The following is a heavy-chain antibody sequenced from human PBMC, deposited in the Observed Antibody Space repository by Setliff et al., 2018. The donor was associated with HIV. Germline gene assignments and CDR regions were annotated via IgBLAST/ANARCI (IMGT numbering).Heavy chain of an antibody. CDR2: IYYSGSS. CDR3: ARRTIWGDAFDI. V-gene: IGHV4-39*01. J-gene: IGHJ3*02. D-gene: IGHD3-16*01. CDR1: GGSIRTSSYY. Sequence: SETLSLTCTVSGGSIRTSSYYWGWIRQPPGKGLEWIGSIYYSGSSYYNPSLKSRVTISVDTSKNQFSLKLSSVTAADTAVYYCARRTIWGDAFDIWGRGTMVTVSS.